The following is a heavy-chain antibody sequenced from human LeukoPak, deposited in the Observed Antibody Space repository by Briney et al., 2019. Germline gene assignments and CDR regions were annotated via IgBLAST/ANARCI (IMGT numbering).Heavy chain of an antibody. CDR1: GFTFSDYY. V-gene: IGHV3-11*01. CDR2: ISSTGNTV. CDR3: ANSGSPDYYFGMDV. J-gene: IGHJ6*02. D-gene: IGHD2-21*01. Sequence: GGSLRLSCAVSGFTFSDYYMSWLRQAPGKGLEWVSYISSTGNTVFYADSVKGRFTISWDNAKNSLYLQMNSLSAEDTAVYYCANSGSPDYYFGMDVWGQGTTVTVSS.